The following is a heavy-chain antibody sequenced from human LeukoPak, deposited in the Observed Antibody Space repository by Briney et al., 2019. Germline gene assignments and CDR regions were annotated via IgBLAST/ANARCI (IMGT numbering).Heavy chain of an antibody. V-gene: IGHV1-18*01. D-gene: IGHD1-26*01. CDR3: ARGLGGSGSYFLSFDY. Sequence: ASVKVSCKASGYTFTTYSINWVRQAPGQGLEWMGWISAYNGNTKYAQKLQGRVTMTTDTSTSTAYMELRSLRSDDTAVYYCARGLGGSGSYFLSFDYWGQGTLVTVSS. CDR2: ISAYNGNT. J-gene: IGHJ4*02. CDR1: GYTFTTYS.